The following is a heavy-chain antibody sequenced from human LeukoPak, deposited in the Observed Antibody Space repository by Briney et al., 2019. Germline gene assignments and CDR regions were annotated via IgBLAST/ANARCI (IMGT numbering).Heavy chain of an antibody. CDR1: GGSISSGGHY. J-gene: IGHJ4*02. D-gene: IGHD6-13*01. CDR3: ARGRAAAGSPFDY. V-gene: IGHV4-31*03. Sequence: PSETLSLTCSVSGGSISSGGHYWNWIRQHPGKGLEWIGYISYSGSTYYNASLKSRVTISVDTSKNQFSLKLSSVTAADTAVYYCARGRAAAGSPFDYWGQGTLVTASS. CDR2: ISYSGST.